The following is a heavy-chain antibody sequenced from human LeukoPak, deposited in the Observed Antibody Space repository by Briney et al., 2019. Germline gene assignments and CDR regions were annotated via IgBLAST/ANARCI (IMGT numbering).Heavy chain of an antibody. CDR3: ARLVAAAGTMLLRDY. Sequence: SETLSLTCAVYGGSFSGYYWSWIRQPPGKGLEWIGEINHSGSTNYNPSLKGRVTISVDTSKNQFSLKLSSVTAADTAVYYCARLVAAAGTMLLRDYWGQGTLVTVSS. D-gene: IGHD6-13*01. CDR2: INHSGST. CDR1: GGSFSGYY. V-gene: IGHV4-34*01. J-gene: IGHJ4*02.